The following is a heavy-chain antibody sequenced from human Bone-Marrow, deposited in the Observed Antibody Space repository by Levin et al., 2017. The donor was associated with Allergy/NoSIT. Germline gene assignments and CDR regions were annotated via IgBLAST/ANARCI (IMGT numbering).Heavy chain of an antibody. CDR2: FYPGNSEG. V-gene: IGHV5-51*01. CDR3: ARYSQWLPPEGNALDV. Sequence: GGSLRLSCKTSRYSFTTQWLGWVRQMPGQGLEWIGIFYPGNSEGRYNPSFEGQVTMSADTSISTAYLQWSSLKASDTARYYCARYSQWLPPEGNALDVWGQGTMVTVSS. CDR1: RYSFTTQW. J-gene: IGHJ3*01. D-gene: IGHD6-19*01.